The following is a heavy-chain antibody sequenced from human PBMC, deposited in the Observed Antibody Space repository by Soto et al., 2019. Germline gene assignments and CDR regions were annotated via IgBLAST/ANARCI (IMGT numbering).Heavy chain of an antibody. CDR3: ARGPHCYESGSPTWSTAD. CDR2: ISAYNGNT. Sequence: ASVKVSCKASGYTFTSYGISWVRQAPGQGLEWMGWISAYNGNTNYAQKLQDRVTMTTDTSTSTAYMVLRSLRSDDTAVYYCARGPHCYESGSPTWSTADWGQGTRVTAPQ. J-gene: IGHJ4*02. CDR1: GYTFTSYG. V-gene: IGHV1-18*01. D-gene: IGHD3-10*01.